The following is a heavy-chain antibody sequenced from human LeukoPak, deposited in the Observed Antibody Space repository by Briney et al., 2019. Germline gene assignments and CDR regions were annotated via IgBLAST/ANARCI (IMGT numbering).Heavy chain of an antibody. Sequence: GGSLRLSCAASGFTYNSHAMHWVRQAPGKGLEWVAVIWYDGSNKYYADSVKGRFTISRDNSKNTVYLQMDSLRVEDTAVYYCGKTTTGYSSGRYPGWPVDYWGQGTLVTVSS. D-gene: IGHD6-19*01. V-gene: IGHV3-33*06. CDR3: GKTTTGYSSGRYPGWPVDY. J-gene: IGHJ4*02. CDR2: IWYDGSNK. CDR1: GFTYNSHA.